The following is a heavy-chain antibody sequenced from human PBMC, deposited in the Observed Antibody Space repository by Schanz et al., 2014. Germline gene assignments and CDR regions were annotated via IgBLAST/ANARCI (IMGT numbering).Heavy chain of an antibody. CDR3: ARDFDDRRGYGSGSYREFDY. CDR1: GFTFRDYY. CDR2: ISSGSSYA. D-gene: IGHD3-10*01. Sequence: VQLVESGGGLVKPGGSLRLSCAASGFTFRDYYMSWIRQAPGKGLEWVSDISSGSSYANYADSVKGRFTISRDNAKNSLYLQMNSLRAEDTAVYYCARDFDDRRGYGSGSYREFDYWGQGTLVTVSS. V-gene: IGHV3-11*05. J-gene: IGHJ4*02.